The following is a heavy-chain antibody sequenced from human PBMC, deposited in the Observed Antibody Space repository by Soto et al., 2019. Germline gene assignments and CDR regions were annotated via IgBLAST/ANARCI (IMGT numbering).Heavy chain of an antibody. CDR1: GGSFSGYY. Sequence: QVQLQQWGAGLLKPSETLSLTCAVYGGSFSGYYWCWIRQPPGKGLEWIGEMNHSGSTNYNPSLKRRLTISVDPSKNQFSLKLSSVTAADTAVYYCARGRVAYYYGPGSYSRRNWFDPWGQGTLVTVSS. CDR2: MNHSGST. CDR3: ARGRVAYYYGPGSYSRRNWFDP. V-gene: IGHV4-34*01. D-gene: IGHD3-10*01. J-gene: IGHJ5*02.